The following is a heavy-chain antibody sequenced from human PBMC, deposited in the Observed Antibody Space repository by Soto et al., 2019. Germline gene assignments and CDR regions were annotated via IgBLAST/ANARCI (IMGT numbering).Heavy chain of an antibody. CDR3: VKDREYNWNSWDWFDP. V-gene: IGHV3-64D*08. CDR2: ISSNGGST. D-gene: IGHD1-7*01. J-gene: IGHJ5*02. CDR1: GLTFSSYA. Sequence: PGGSLRLSCSASGLTFSSYAMHWVRQAPGKGLEYVSAISSNGGSTYYADSVKGRFTISRDNSKNTLYLQMSSLRAEDTAVYYCVKDREYNWNSWDWFDPWGQGTLVTVSS.